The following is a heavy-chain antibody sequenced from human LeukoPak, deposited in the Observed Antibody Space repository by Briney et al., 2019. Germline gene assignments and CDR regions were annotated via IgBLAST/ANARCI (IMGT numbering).Heavy chain of an antibody. CDR3: ARGRYYISIRFDP. CDR1: GGSFSGYY. Sequence: SETLSLTCAVYGGSFSGYYWSWIRQPPGKGLEWIGEINHSGSTNYNPSLKSRVTISVDTSKNLFSLKLSSVTAADTAVYYCARGRYYISIRFDPWGQGTLVTVSS. CDR2: INHSGST. V-gene: IGHV4-34*01. J-gene: IGHJ5*02. D-gene: IGHD3-10*01.